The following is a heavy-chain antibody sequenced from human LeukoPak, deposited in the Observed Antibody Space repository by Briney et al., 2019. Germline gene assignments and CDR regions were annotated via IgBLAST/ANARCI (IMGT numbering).Heavy chain of an antibody. Sequence: GGSLRLSCAASGFTVSSSYMSWVRQAPGKGLEWVSSISSSSSYIYYADSVKGRFTISRDNAKNSLYLQMNSLRAEDTAVYYCARDSDDILTGYSPNWFDPWGQGTLVTVSS. CDR3: ARDSDDILTGYSPNWFDP. D-gene: IGHD3-9*01. J-gene: IGHJ5*02. V-gene: IGHV3-21*01. CDR1: GFTVSSSY. CDR2: ISSSSSYI.